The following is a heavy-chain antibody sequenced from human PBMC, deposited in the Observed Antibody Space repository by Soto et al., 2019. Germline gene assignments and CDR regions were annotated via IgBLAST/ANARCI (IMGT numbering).Heavy chain of an antibody. J-gene: IGHJ4*02. V-gene: IGHV1-18*01. CDR3: ARDPHRDGYALVFDY. D-gene: IGHD5-12*01. CDR1: GYTFTSYG. CDR2: ISAYNANT. Sequence: QVQLVQSGAEVKKPGASVKVSCKASGYTFTSYGISWVRQAPGQGLEWMGWISAYNANTNYAQKLQGRVTMTTDTSTSTAYRELRSLRSDDTAVYYCARDPHRDGYALVFDYWGQGTLVTVSS.